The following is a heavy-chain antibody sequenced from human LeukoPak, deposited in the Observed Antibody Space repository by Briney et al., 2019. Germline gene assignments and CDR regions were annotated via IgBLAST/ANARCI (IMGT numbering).Heavy chain of an antibody. D-gene: IGHD3-3*02. J-gene: IGHJ4*02. V-gene: IGHV3-48*03. CDR2: ISSNSGRTL. CDR1: GFTFSSYE. CDR3: AREGHYYFDY. Sequence: GGSLRLSCVASGFTFSSYEMHWVRQAPGKGLEWVSYISSNSGRTLYYADSVKGRFTISRDNAKDSLYLQMNILRAEDAAVYYCAREGHYYFDYWGQGTLVTVSS.